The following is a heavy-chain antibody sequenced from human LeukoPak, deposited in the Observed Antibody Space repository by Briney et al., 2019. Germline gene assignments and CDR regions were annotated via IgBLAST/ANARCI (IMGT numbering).Heavy chain of an antibody. CDR1: GFTFSSYG. CDR2: ISSSGSTI. CDR3: ARSDYVWGSYRSSGY. J-gene: IGHJ4*02. D-gene: IGHD3-16*02. Sequence: GGSLRLSCAASGFTFSSYGMHWVRQAPGKGLEWVSYISSSGSTIYYADSVKGRFTISRDNAKNSLYLQMNSLRAEDTAVYYCARSDYVWGSYRSSGYWGQGTLVTVSS. V-gene: IGHV3-48*04.